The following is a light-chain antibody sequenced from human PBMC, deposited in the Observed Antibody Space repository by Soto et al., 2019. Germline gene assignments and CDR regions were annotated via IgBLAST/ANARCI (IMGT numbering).Light chain of an antibody. J-gene: IGLJ1*01. CDR2: DVS. CDR3: YSYTSSNTYV. CDR1: SSDVGGYNY. V-gene: IGLV2-14*03. Sequence: LTQPASVSGSPGQSITISCTGTSSDVGGYNYVSWYQHHPGKVPQLMIYDVSNRPSGVSNRFSGSKSGNTASLTISGLQAEDEADYYCYSYTSSNTYVFGTGTKSPS.